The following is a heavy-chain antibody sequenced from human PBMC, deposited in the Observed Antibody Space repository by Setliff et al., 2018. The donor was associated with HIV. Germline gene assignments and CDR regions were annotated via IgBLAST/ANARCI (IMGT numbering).Heavy chain of an antibody. D-gene: IGHD2-2*01. CDR1: GGSLSGYY. Sequence: SETLSLTCDVYGGSLSGYYWTWIRQPPGKGLECIGEINHSGNTNYNVSLKSRLTISIDMSKRQFYLRLNSVTAADTAVYYCARRERYCSGLTCYRYLQWWGQGTLVTVSS. CDR3: ARRERYCSGLTCYRYLQW. J-gene: IGHJ1*01. CDR2: INHSGNT. V-gene: IGHV4-34*01.